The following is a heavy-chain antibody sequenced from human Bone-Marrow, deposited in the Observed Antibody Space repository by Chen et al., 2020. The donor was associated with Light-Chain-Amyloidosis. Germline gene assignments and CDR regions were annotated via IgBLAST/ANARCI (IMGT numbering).Heavy chain of an antibody. D-gene: IGHD2-2*01. V-gene: IGHV3-53*02. CDR2: FHKGVTT. Sequence: EVQLMETGGGMIQPGGSLRLSCAVSGFSVSSNYMGWVRQAPGKGLEWVSLFHKGVTTYYTDSVKGRFTISRDNSKNTLYLQMNSLRAEDTAVYYCARDVLCSSSNTCNDYWGQGTLVTVSS. CDR1: GFSVSSNY. CDR3: ARDVLCSSSNTCNDY. J-gene: IGHJ4*02.